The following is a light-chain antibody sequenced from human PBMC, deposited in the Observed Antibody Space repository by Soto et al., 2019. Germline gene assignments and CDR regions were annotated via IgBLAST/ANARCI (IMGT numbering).Light chain of an antibody. CDR1: QSISSY. CDR3: QQSYSTPRT. Sequence: DIQMTQSPSSLSASVGDRVTITCRASQSISSYLNWYQQKPGKAPKLLIYAASSLQSGVPSRFSGSGSGTDFTLTIGSLQPEDFATYYCQQSYSTPRTFVQGTKV. CDR2: AAS. V-gene: IGKV1-39*01. J-gene: IGKJ1*01.